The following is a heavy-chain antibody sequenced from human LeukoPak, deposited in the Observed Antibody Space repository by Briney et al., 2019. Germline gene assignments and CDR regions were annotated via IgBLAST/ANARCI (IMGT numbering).Heavy chain of an antibody. CDR3: ARLNWANWFDP. CDR2: IYSGGST. D-gene: IGHD1-1*01. Sequence: GGSLRLSCAASGCTVSSNYMSWVRQAPGKGLEWVSVIYSGGSTYYADSVKGRFTISRDNSKNTLYLQMNSLRAEDTAVYYCARLNWANWFDPWGQGTLVTVSS. J-gene: IGHJ5*02. CDR1: GCTVSSNY. V-gene: IGHV3-53*01.